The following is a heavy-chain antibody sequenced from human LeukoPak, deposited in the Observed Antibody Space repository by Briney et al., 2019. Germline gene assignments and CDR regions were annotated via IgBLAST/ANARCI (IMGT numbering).Heavy chain of an antibody. Sequence: GGSLRLSCEASGFTFSRYWMHWVRQAPGKGLEWVANIKQDGSEKYYVDSVKGRFTISRDNAKNSLYLQMNSLRAEDTAVYYCARLHLYSSSWYAFDYWGQGTLVTVSS. CDR3: ARLHLYSSSWYAFDY. J-gene: IGHJ4*02. D-gene: IGHD6-13*01. V-gene: IGHV3-7*01. CDR2: IKQDGSEK. CDR1: GFTFSRYW.